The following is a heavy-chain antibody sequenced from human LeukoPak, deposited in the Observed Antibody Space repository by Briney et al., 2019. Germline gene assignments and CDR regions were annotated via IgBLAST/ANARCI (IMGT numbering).Heavy chain of an antibody. Sequence: GGSLRLSCAASGFTFSSYGMHWVRQAPGKGLEWVAVISYDGSNKYYADSVKGRFTISRDNSKNTLYLQMNSLRAEDTAVYYCAKAVNYGDYFPGMAFDIWGQGTMVTVSS. CDR3: AKAVNYGDYFPGMAFDI. CDR1: GFTFSSYG. V-gene: IGHV3-30*18. D-gene: IGHD4-17*01. CDR2: ISYDGSNK. J-gene: IGHJ3*02.